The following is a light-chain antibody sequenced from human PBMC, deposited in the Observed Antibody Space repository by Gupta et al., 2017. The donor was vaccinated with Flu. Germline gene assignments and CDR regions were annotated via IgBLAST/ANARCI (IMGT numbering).Light chain of an antibody. CDR2: EVS. J-gene: IGLJ1*01. CDR3: SSYAGNNNFNYV. Sequence: TISCTGTSSDVGGYNYVSWYQQHPGKAPKLMIYEVSKRPSGVPDRFSGSKSGNTASLTVSGLQAEDEADYYCSSYAGNNNFNYVFGTGTKVTVL. V-gene: IGLV2-8*01. CDR1: SSDVGGYNY.